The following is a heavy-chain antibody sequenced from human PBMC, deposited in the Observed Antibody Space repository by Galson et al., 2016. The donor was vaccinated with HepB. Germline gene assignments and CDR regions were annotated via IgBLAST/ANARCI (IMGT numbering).Heavy chain of an antibody. J-gene: IGHJ6*04. CDR3: ARVRKDYYYYYGMEV. Sequence: SLRLSCAAPGFTFSYYGMHWVRQAPGKGLDWVAAVNYDGTKKGYADSVKGRFAISRDNYEDTLYLQMNSLRAEDTAVYYCARVRKDYYYYYGMEVWGKGTTVTVSS. CDR1: GFTFSYYG. V-gene: IGHV3-33*01. CDR2: VNYDGTKK.